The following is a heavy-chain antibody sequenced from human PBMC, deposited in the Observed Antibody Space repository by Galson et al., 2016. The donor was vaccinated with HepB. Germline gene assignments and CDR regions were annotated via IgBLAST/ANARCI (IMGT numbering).Heavy chain of an antibody. CDR3: ARIPSGYEGEWFDH. CDR2: VYFSGXT. Sequence: ETXXXTCSVXXXSIXXXFXXXIRXXXGKGXXWIGYVYFSGXTNYNPSVTGRITVSSDASRNQFSLKLRSVTAADTAIYYCARIPSGYEGEWFDHWGRGILVTVS. CDR1: XXSIXXXF. J-gene: IGHJ5*02. V-gene: IGHV4-59*01. D-gene: IGHD5-12*01.